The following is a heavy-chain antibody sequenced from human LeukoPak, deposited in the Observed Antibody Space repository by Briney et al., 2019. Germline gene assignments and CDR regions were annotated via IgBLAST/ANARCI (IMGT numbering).Heavy chain of an antibody. Sequence: PGGSLRLSCAASGFTFSTYAMSWVRQAPGRGLEWVSVIYSGGSTYYADSVKGRFTISRDNSKNTLYLQMNSLRAEDTAVYYCARAEQLWSLFDYWGQGTLVTVSS. J-gene: IGHJ4*02. CDR2: IYSGGST. CDR3: ARAEQLWSLFDY. V-gene: IGHV3-66*01. D-gene: IGHD5-18*01. CDR1: GFTFSTYA.